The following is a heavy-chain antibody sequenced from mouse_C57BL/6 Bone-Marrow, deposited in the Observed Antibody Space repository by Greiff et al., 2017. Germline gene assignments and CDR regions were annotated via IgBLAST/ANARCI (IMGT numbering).Heavy chain of an antibody. CDR3: ARDYGSSYCDAMDD. D-gene: IGHD1-1*01. V-gene: IGHV1-52*01. CDR1: GYTFTSYW. J-gene: IGHJ4*01. CDR2: IDPSDSET. Sequence: VQLQQPGAELVRPGSSVKLSCKASGYTFTSYWLHLVKPRPIQGLEWIGNIDPSDSETHYNQKFKDKATLTVDQSSNTAYMQLSSLTSEDSAVYYGARDYGSSYCDAMDDWGQGTSVTVSS.